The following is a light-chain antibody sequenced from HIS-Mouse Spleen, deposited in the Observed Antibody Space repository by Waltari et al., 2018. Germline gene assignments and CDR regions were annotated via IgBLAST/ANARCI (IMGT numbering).Light chain of an antibody. Sequence: EIVLTQSPGTVSLSPGESATLSCRASQGVSSSYLAWYQQKPGQAPRLLIYGASSRPTGLPDRFSGSASGTDFTLTISRLEPEDFAVYYCQQYGSSSTFGQGTRLEIK. J-gene: IGKJ5*01. V-gene: IGKV3-20*01. CDR1: QGVSSSY. CDR2: GAS. CDR3: QQYGSSST.